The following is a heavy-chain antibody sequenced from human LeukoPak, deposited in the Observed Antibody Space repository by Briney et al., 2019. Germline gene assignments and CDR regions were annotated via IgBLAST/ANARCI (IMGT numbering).Heavy chain of an antibody. CDR1: GFTFSSYA. V-gene: IGHV3-64*01. Sequence: TGGSLRLSCAASGFTFSSYAMLWVRQAPGKGLEYVSAISSNGGSTYYANSVKGRFTISRDNSKNTLYLQMGSLRAEDMAVYYCARDYSGYADYDYWGQGTLVTVSS. D-gene: IGHD5-12*01. J-gene: IGHJ4*02. CDR2: ISSNGGST. CDR3: ARDYSGYADYDY.